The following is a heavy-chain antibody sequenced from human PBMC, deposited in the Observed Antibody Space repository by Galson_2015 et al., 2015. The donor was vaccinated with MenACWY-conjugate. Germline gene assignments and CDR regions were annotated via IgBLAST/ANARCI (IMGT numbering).Heavy chain of an antibody. V-gene: IGHV3-7*01. Sequence: SLRLSCATSGFTFNNSWLGWVRQAPGKGLEWVGNIKHAGSGKFYVDSVKGRFIISRDNAKNSLYPQMDSLRAEDTAVYFCARAKEQWLSKTFDVWGQGTLVTVSS. CDR1: GFTFNNSW. D-gene: IGHD6-19*01. CDR3: ARAKEQWLSKTFDV. CDR2: IKHAGSGK. J-gene: IGHJ3*01.